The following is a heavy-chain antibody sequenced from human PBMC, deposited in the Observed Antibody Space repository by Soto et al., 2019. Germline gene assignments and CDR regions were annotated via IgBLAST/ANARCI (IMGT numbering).Heavy chain of an antibody. J-gene: IGHJ3*01. CDR1: GYSFTTFW. CDR2: LDPADSFT. V-gene: IGHV5-10-1*01. CDR3: ARHLYDNSNYLAALDV. D-gene: IGHD3-22*01. Sequence: GESLKISCNVSGYSFTTFWISWVRQMPEKGLEWMGRLDPADSFTNYSPSFQGHVTISVDKSINTAYLQWSSLKASDNAIYYCARHLYDNSNYLAALDVWGQGTMVTVSS.